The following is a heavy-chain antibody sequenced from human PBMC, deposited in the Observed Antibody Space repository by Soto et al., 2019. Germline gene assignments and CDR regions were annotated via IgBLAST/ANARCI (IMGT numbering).Heavy chain of an antibody. CDR3: ARVLVVIIPVKAVNWFDP. V-gene: IGHV4-34*01. CDR1: GGSFRGYY. Sequence: SETLSLTCAVYGGSFRGYYWSWIRQPPGKGLEWIGEINQSGSTNYNPALKSRVTISVDTSKNQFSLKLSSVTAADTAVYYCARVLVVIIPVKAVNWFDPWGQGTLVTVSS. CDR2: INQSGST. J-gene: IGHJ5*02. D-gene: IGHD3-3*01.